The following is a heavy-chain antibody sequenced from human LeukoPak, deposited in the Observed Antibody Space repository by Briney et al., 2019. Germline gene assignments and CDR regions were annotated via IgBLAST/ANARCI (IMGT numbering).Heavy chain of an antibody. D-gene: IGHD6-19*01. V-gene: IGHV4-34*01. CDR1: GGSFSGYY. CDR3: ASRAVAGTTPFDY. J-gene: IGHJ4*02. CDR2: INHSGST. Sequence: LETLSLTCAVYGGSFSGYYWSWIRQPPGRGLEWIGEINHSGSTNYNPSLKSRVTISVDTSKNQFSLRLSSVTAADTAVYYCASRAVAGTTPFDYWGQGTLVTVSS.